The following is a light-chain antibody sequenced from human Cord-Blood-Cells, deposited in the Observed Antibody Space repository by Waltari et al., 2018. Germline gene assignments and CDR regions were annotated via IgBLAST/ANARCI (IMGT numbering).Light chain of an antibody. CDR3: QQYYSTPPWT. V-gene: IGKV4-1*01. J-gene: IGKJ1*01. Sequence: DIVMTQSPDSLAVSLGERATINCKFSQSVLYSSNNKNYLAWYQQKPGQPPKLLIYWASTRESGVPDRFSGSGSGTDFTRTISSLQAEDVAVYYCQQYYSTPPWTFGQGTKVEIK. CDR1: QSVLYSSNNKNY. CDR2: WAS.